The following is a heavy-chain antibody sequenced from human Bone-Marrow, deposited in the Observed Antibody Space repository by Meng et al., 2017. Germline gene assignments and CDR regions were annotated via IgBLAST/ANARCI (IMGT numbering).Heavy chain of an antibody. Sequence: GESLKISCAASGFTFSSYAMHWVRQAPGKGLEWVAVISYDGSNKYYADSVKGRFTISRDNSKNTLYLQMNSLRAEDTAVYYCARTWIQLWYFDYWGQGTLVTVSS. D-gene: IGHD5-18*01. CDR2: ISYDGSNK. J-gene: IGHJ4*02. CDR1: GFTFSSYA. V-gene: IGHV3-30*04. CDR3: ARTWIQLWYFDY.